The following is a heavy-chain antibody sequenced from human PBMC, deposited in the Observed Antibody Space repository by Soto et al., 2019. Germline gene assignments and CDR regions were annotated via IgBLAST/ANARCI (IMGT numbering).Heavy chain of an antibody. CDR1: GSTFSSSE. Sequence: EVQLVESGGGLVQPGGSLRLSCAASGSTFSSSEMHWVRQAPGKGLEWVSYISKSSSVIYYAYSVMGRFTISRDNAKNLLYLQMNSLRAEDTAVYFCASVNLRFSYGIDVWGQGTTVTVSS. D-gene: IGHD3-3*01. CDR3: ASVNLRFSYGIDV. V-gene: IGHV3-48*03. J-gene: IGHJ6*02. CDR2: ISKSSSVI.